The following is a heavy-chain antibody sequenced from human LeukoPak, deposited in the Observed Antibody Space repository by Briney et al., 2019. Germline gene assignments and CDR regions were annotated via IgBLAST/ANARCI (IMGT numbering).Heavy chain of an antibody. CDR2: IYTSGST. D-gene: IGHD3-22*01. CDR3: ARSLLTGYDSSGYSYYFDY. V-gene: IGHV4-4*07. CDR1: GGSISSYY. Sequence: SETLSLTCTVSGGSISSYYWSWIRQPAGKGPEWIGRIYTSGSTNYNPSLKSRVTMSVDTSKDQFSLKLSSVTAADTAVYYCARSLLTGYDSSGYSYYFDYWGQGTLVTVSS. J-gene: IGHJ4*02.